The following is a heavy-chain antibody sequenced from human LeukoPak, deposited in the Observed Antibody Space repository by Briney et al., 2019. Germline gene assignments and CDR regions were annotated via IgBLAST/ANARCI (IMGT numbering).Heavy chain of an antibody. CDR3: ARDFSSGWYVFDY. D-gene: IGHD6-19*01. J-gene: IGHJ4*02. V-gene: IGHV1-69*13. CDR1: GGTFSSYA. CDR2: IIPIFGTV. Sequence: ASVKVSCKASGGTFSSYAISWVRQAPGLGLEWMGGIIPIFGTVNYAQNFQGRVTITADESTSTAYMELSSLRSEDTAVYYCARDFSSGWYVFDYWGQGTLVTVSS.